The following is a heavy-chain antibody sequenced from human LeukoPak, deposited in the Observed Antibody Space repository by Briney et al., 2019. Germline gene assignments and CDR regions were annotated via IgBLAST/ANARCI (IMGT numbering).Heavy chain of an antibody. V-gene: IGHV1-18*01. CDR2: ISAYNGNT. Sequence: GASVKVSCKASGYTFTSYGISWVRQAPGQGLEWMGWISAYNGNTNYAQKLQGRVTMTTDTSTSTAYMELRSLRSDDTAVYYCARDLTPYSYGYAVTYYFDYWGQGTLVTVSS. CDR1: GYTFTSYG. D-gene: IGHD5-18*01. CDR3: ARDLTPYSYGYAVTYYFDY. J-gene: IGHJ4*02.